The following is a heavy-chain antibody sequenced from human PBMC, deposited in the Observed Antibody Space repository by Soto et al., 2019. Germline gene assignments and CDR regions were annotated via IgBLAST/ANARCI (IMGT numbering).Heavy chain of an antibody. CDR3: GRGDATKIVVTTYYGMDV. Sequence: QVQLVQSGAGVKKPGSSVKVSCKASGGTLSNYGISWVRQAPGQGLEWMGGIIPVFGTPNYAQKFQGRVTITADESTTTVYMEVSSLTSEDTAVYYCGRGDATKIVVTTYYGMDVWGQGTTVTVSS. J-gene: IGHJ6*02. D-gene: IGHD3-22*01. CDR1: GGTLSNYG. V-gene: IGHV1-69*12. CDR2: IIPVFGTP.